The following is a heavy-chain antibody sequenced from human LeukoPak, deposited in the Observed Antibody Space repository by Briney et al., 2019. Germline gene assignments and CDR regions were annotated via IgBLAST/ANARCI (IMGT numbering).Heavy chain of an antibody. V-gene: IGHV3-53*01. CDR2: IYSGGST. J-gene: IGHJ4*02. Sequence: GGSLRLSCAASGFTLSSNYMSWVRQAPGKGLEWVSVIYSGGSTYYADSVKGRFTISRDNAKNSLYLQMNSLRAEDTALYYCASGRQLGYWGQGTLVTVSS. CDR3: ASGRQLGY. D-gene: IGHD3-16*01. CDR1: GFTLSSNY.